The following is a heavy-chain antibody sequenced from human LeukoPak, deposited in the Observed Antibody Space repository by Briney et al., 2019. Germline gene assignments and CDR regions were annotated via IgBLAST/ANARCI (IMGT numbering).Heavy chain of an antibody. J-gene: IGHJ4*02. D-gene: IGHD6-19*01. V-gene: IGHV3-33*01. Sequence: QSGGSLRLSCAASGFTFSSYGMHWVRQAPGKGLEWVAVIWYDGTNKYYADSVKGRFTISRDNSKNTLYLQMGSLRAEDTAVYYCVRDSSSGSPDYWGQGTLVTVSS. CDR3: VRDSSSGSPDY. CDR2: IWYDGTNK. CDR1: GFTFSSYG.